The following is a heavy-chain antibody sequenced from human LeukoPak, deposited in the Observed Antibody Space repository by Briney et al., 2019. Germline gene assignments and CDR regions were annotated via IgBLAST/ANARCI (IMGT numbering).Heavy chain of an antibody. Sequence: GGSLRLSCTASGFTFSDYYMSWIRQAPGKGLEWVSYISSSSSYTNYADSVKGRFTISSDNAKNSLYLQMNSLRAEDTAVYYCARANLYSSGWFDYWGQGTLVTVSS. CDR2: ISSSSSYT. CDR3: ARANLYSSGWFDY. D-gene: IGHD6-19*01. V-gene: IGHV3-11*06. J-gene: IGHJ5*01. CDR1: GFTFSDYY.